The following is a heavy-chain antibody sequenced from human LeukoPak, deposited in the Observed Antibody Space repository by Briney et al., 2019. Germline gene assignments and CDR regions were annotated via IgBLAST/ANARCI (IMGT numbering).Heavy chain of an antibody. Sequence: GASVKVSCKACGYSFTSFGISWVRQAPGQGLEWMGWINSYSSNTDYAQRLQGRVTMTADTSTSTAYMELRSLRSDDTAVYYCARVTSRGYGGDYWGQGTLVTVSS. CDR3: ARVTSRGYGGDY. V-gene: IGHV1-18*01. CDR1: GYSFTSFG. CDR2: INSYSSNT. D-gene: IGHD5-18*01. J-gene: IGHJ4*02.